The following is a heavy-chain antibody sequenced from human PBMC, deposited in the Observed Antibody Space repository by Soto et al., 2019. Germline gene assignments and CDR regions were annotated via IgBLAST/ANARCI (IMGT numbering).Heavy chain of an antibody. CDR2: IFHGGNT. V-gene: IGHV4-38-2*01. CDR1: GFFISSGNY. J-gene: IGHJ3*01. Sequence: SETLSLTCAVSGFFISSGNYWGWIRKPPGKGLEWIGSIFHGGNTYYNPSLKSRVTISVDMPKNQFSLKLNSVTAADTAVYYRARARWYDAFDVWGQGTVVTVSS. D-gene: IGHD2-15*01. CDR3: ARARWYDAFDV.